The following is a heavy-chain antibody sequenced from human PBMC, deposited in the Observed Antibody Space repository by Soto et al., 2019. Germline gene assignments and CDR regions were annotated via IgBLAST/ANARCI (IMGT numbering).Heavy chain of an antibody. D-gene: IGHD3-3*01. V-gene: IGHV4-34*01. CDR1: GGSFSGYY. CDR2: INHSGST. J-gene: IGHJ6*02. Sequence: SETLSLTCAVYGGSFSGYYWSWIRQPPGKWLEWIGEINHSGSTNYNPSLKSRFTISVDTSKNQFSLKLSSVTAADTAVYYCARVPDFWRGYSYYGMGGWGHGTTVTVSS. CDR3: ARVPDFWRGYSYYGMGG.